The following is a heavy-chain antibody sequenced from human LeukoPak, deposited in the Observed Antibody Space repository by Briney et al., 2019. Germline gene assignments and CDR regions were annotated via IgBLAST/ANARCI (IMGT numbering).Heavy chain of an antibody. D-gene: IGHD4-17*01. CDR1: GFTFSSYG. CDR3: ASYYGDFPFDY. Sequence: GGSLRLSCAASGFTFSSYGMHWVRQAPSKGLEWVAVISYDGSNKYYADSVKGRFTISRDNSKNTLYLQMNSLRAEDTAVYYCASYYGDFPFDYWGQGTLVTVSS. J-gene: IGHJ4*02. CDR2: ISYDGSNK. V-gene: IGHV3-30*03.